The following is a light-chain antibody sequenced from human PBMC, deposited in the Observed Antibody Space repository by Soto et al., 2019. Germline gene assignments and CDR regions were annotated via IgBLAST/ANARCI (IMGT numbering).Light chain of an antibody. Sequence: DIQMTQSPSSVSAPVGDRVTITCRASQGISNWLAWYQQKPGKAPKLLLYTASNLQSGVPSRFSGSGSGTVFTLTISSLQPEDFATYYCQQTNSFPLTFGGGTKVDIK. CDR1: QGISNW. CDR3: QQTNSFPLT. J-gene: IGKJ4*01. V-gene: IGKV1D-12*01. CDR2: TAS.